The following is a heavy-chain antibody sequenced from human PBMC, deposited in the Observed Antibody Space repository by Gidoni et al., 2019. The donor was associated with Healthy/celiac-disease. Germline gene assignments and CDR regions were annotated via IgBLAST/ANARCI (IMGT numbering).Heavy chain of an antibody. CDR3: ARLRPYCSGGSCYLGQWFDP. CDR1: GYTFTSYG. V-gene: IGHV1-18*01. J-gene: IGHJ5*02. Sequence: QVQLVQSGAEVKKPGASVTVSCKASGYTFTSYGISWVRQAPGQGLEWMGWISAYNGNTNDAQKLQGRVTMTTDTSTSTAYMELRSLRSDDTAVYYCARLRPYCSGGSCYLGQWFDPWGQGTLVTVSS. CDR2: ISAYNGNT. D-gene: IGHD2-15*01.